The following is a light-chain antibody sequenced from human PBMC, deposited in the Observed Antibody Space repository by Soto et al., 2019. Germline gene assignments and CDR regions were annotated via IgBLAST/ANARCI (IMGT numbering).Light chain of an antibody. Sequence: DIVMTQSPATLSVSLGDRATLSCRASQSVSSNLAWYQLKPGQAPRLLIYGASTRATGIPARFSGSGSGTEFTLTISTLQSEDFAVYYCQQYNNWPWTFGQGTKVDI. CDR2: GAS. CDR3: QQYNNWPWT. J-gene: IGKJ1*01. V-gene: IGKV3-15*01. CDR1: QSVSSN.